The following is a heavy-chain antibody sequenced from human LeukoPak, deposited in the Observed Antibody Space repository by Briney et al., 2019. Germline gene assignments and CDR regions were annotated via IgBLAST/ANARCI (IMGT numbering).Heavy chain of an antibody. J-gene: IGHJ4*02. D-gene: IGHD6-19*01. CDR1: GGSFSGYY. CDR3: ARGPYYIAVAAYYFDY. V-gene: IGHV4-34*01. CDR2: INHSGST. Sequence: SETLSLTCAVYGGSFSGYYWSWIRQPPGKGLKWIGEINHSGSTNYNPSLKSRVTISVDTSKNQFSLKLSSVTAADTAVYYCARGPYYIAVAAYYFDYWGQGTLVTVSS.